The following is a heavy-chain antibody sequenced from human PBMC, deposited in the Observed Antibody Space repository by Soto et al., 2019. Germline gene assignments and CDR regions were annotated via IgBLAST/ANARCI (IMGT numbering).Heavy chain of an antibody. V-gene: IGHV4-4*07. D-gene: IGHD5-18*01. Sequence: PSETLSLTCTVSGGSISSYYWSWIRQPAGKGLEWIGRIYTSGSTNYNPSLKSRVTMSVDTSKNQFSLKLSSVTAADTAVYYCARSADTAMVNYYYYYGMDVCGQGTTVTVYS. CDR1: GGSISSYY. CDR2: IYTSGST. CDR3: ARSADTAMVNYYYYYGMDV. J-gene: IGHJ6*02.